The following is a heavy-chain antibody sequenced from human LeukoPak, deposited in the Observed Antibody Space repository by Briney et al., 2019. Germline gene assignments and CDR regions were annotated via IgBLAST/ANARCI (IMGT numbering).Heavy chain of an antibody. CDR2: ISGSGGST. J-gene: IGHJ6*02. V-gene: IGHV3-23*01. CDR3: AKGLYYDFWSGYYCYGMDV. CDR1: GFTFSSYA. Sequence: GGSLRLSCAASGFTFSSYAMSWVRQAPGKGLEWVSSISGSGGSTSYADSVKGRFTISRDNSKNTLYLQMNSLRAEDTAVYYCAKGLYYDFWSGYYCYGMDVWGQGTTVTVSS. D-gene: IGHD3-3*01.